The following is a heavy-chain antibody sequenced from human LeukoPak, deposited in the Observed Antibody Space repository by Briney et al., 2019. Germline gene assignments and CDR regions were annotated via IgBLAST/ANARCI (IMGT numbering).Heavy chain of an antibody. D-gene: IGHD6-13*01. J-gene: IGHJ4*02. Sequence: KPSETLSLTCTVSGGSISSSSDYWGWIRQPPGKGLEWIGSIYYSGSTYYNPSLKSRVTISVDTSKNQFPLKLSSVTAADTAVYYCANSVAAAAQFDYWGQGTLVTVSS. V-gene: IGHV4-39*01. CDR2: IYYSGST. CDR1: GGSISSSSDY. CDR3: ANSVAAAAQFDY.